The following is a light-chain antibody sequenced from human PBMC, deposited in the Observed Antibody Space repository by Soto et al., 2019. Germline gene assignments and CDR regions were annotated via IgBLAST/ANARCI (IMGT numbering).Light chain of an antibody. CDR3: YSWNSISETHYV. CDR2: DVN. CDR1: SSDIGASNY. Sequence: QSALTRPASVSGSPGQSITISCTGTSSDIGASNYVSWYQQHPGQAPKLMISDVNNRPSGISDRFSGSKSGNTASLTISGLQAEDEADYYRYSWNSISETHYVFGTGTKLTVL. J-gene: IGLJ1*01. V-gene: IGLV2-14*03.